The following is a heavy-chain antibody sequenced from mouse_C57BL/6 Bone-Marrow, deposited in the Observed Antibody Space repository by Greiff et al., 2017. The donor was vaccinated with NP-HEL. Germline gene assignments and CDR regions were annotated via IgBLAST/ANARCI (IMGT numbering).Heavy chain of an antibody. J-gene: IGHJ1*03. CDR1: GYTFTSYW. CDR2: IDPNSGGT. Sequence: VQLQQPGADLVKPGASVKLSCKASGYTFTSYWMHWVKQRPGRGLEWIGRIDPNSGGTKFNEKFKTKATLTVDKHSSTAYMQLISLTSEDSAVYYCARYYYGSRGWYFDVWGTGTTVTVSS. V-gene: IGHV1-72*01. D-gene: IGHD1-1*01. CDR3: ARYYYGSRGWYFDV.